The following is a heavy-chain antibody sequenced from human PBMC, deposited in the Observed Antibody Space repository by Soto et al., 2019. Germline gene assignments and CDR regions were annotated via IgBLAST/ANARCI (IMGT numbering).Heavy chain of an antibody. Sequence: EVQLVESGGGLVQPGGSLRLSCAASGFTVSSNYMSWVRQAPGKGLEWVSVIYSGGSTYYADSVKGRFTISRDNSKNTRYLQMNSLGAEDTAVYYCARDYGGNSGDAFDIWGQGTMVTVSS. CDR3: ARDYGGNSGDAFDI. D-gene: IGHD4-17*01. J-gene: IGHJ3*02. CDR2: IYSGGST. V-gene: IGHV3-66*01. CDR1: GFTVSSNY.